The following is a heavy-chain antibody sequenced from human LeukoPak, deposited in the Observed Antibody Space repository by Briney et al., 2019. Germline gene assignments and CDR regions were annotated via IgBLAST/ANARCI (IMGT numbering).Heavy chain of an antibody. J-gene: IGHJ4*02. V-gene: IGHV4-34*01. CDR3: ARRRWGYGSGSYDY. D-gene: IGHD3-10*01. CDR2: INHSGSTT. CDR1: GGSFSDYY. Sequence: SETLSLTCTVYGGSFSDYYWTWIRQPPGKGLEWIGEINHSGSTTNYNPSLKNRVTISVDMSKNQFSLRLISVTGADAAVYYCARRRWGYGSGSYDYWGQGTLVTVSS.